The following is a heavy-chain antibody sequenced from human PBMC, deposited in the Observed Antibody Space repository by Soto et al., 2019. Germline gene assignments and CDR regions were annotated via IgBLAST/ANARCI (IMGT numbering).Heavy chain of an antibody. D-gene: IGHD3-3*01. V-gene: IGHV1-2*02. Sequence: QVHLVQSGAEVKKPGASVKVPCKTSGYTFTDHSLHWVRQAPGQGLEWMGWTNPHSGVTVSAENFEGRVTMTRDTSINTAYMELGWLRSDDTATYYCALEMSAITYFHYWGQGTLLTVSS. J-gene: IGHJ4*02. CDR2: TNPHSGVT. CDR3: ALEMSAITYFHY. CDR1: GYTFTDHS.